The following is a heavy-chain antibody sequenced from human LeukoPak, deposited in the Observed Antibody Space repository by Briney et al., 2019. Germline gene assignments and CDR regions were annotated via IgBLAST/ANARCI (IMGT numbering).Heavy chain of an antibody. Sequence: SVKVSCKASGGTFSSYAISWVRQAPGQGLEWMGGIIPILGIANYAQKFQGRVTITADKSTSTAYMELSSLRSEDTAVYYCARGNYYDSSGYYFSEYYFDYWGQGTLVTVSS. D-gene: IGHD3-22*01. CDR3: ARGNYYDSSGYYFSEYYFDY. J-gene: IGHJ4*02. CDR2: IIPILGIA. CDR1: GGTFSSYA. V-gene: IGHV1-69*10.